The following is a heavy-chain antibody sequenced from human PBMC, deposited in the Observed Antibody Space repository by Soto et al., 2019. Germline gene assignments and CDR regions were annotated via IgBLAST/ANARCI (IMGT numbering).Heavy chain of an antibody. CDR3: AREHGYSSGWYSGDWFDP. J-gene: IGHJ5*02. CDR1: GGSISSYY. CDR2: IYYSGST. V-gene: IGHV4-59*01. Sequence: PSETLSLTCTVSGGSISSYYWSWIRQPPGKGLEWIGYIYYSGSTNYNPSLKSRVTISVDTSKNQFSLKLSSVTAADTAVYYCAREHGYSSGWYSGDWFDPWGQGTLVTVSS. D-gene: IGHD6-19*01.